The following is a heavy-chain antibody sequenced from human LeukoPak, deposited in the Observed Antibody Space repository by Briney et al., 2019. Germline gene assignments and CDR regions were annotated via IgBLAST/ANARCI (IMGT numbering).Heavy chain of an antibody. Sequence: SGTLSLTCAVSGGSISSSNWWSWVRQPPGKGLEWIGEINHSGSTNYNPSLKSRVTIPVDTSKNQFSLKLSSVTAADTAVYYCARGMVRGVITIKYFDYWGQGTLVTVSS. J-gene: IGHJ4*02. CDR2: INHSGST. D-gene: IGHD3-10*01. V-gene: IGHV4-4*02. CDR3: ARGMVRGVITIKYFDY. CDR1: GGSISSSNW.